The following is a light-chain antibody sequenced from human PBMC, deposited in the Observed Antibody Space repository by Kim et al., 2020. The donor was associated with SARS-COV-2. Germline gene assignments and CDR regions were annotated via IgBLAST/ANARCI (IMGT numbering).Light chain of an antibody. Sequence: LSPGESAPLSCRASQSVSSNSLAWYQQKPAQAPRLLIYGASSRATGIPDRFSGSGSGTDFTLTISRLEAEDFTVYYCQQYGSSPYTFGQGTKLEIK. CDR2: GAS. CDR1: QSVSSNS. CDR3: QQYGSSPYT. J-gene: IGKJ2*01. V-gene: IGKV3-20*01.